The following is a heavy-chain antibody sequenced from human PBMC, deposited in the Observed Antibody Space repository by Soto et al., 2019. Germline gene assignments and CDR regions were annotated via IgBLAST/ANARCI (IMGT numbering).Heavy chain of an antibody. CDR2: IYYSGST. CDR1: DYSISSSSYY. J-gene: IGHJ1*01. V-gene: IGHV4-39*01. CDR3: ARQRTLVVTQAHFVV. Sequence: PAETLSLTCAVTDYSISSSSYYWGCIGQAQGQRRARIGSIYYSGSTYNNPYLRSRVPLDSDTSKDQLPLKLKSVTAEDKALYFCARQRTLVVTQAHFVVWGPGPLVPVS. D-gene: IGHD2-21*02.